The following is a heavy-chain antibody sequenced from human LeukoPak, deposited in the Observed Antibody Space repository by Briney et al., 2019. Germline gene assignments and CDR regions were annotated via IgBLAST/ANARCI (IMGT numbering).Heavy chain of an antibody. CDR3: ATATSSSFYYYMDV. V-gene: IGHV1-24*01. J-gene: IGHJ6*03. Sequence: GASVKVSCKVSGYTLTELSMHWVRQAPGKGLEWMGGFDPEDGETIYAQKFQGRVTMTEDTSTDTAYMELSSLRSEDAAVYYCATATSSSFYYYMDVWGKGTTVTVSS. CDR1: GYTLTELS. D-gene: IGHD6-6*01. CDR2: FDPEDGET.